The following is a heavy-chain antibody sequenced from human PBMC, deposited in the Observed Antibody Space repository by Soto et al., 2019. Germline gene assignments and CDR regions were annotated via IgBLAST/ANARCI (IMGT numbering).Heavy chain of an antibody. CDR3: ARSYYGSGSYWFYGMDV. J-gene: IGHJ6*02. Sequence: SVKVSCKASGGTFGNSAISWVRQAPGQGLEWMGGIIPSFATGNSAPEFQGRLAITADKSTTTAYMELSSLRSEDTAVYYCARSYYGSGSYWFYGMDVWGQGTTVTVS. CDR2: IIPSFATG. D-gene: IGHD3-10*01. CDR1: GGTFGNSA. V-gene: IGHV1-69*06.